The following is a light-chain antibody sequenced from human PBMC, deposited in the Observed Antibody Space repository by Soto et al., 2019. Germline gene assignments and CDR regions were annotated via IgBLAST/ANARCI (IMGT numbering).Light chain of an antibody. Sequence: QSVLTQPPSASGTPGQRVTISCSGSSSNIGSNTVNWYQQVPGTAPKLLIYSNNQRPSGVPDRFSGPKSGTSASLAISGLQSKDEANYYCAAWDDSLNGRAVFGGGTKLTVL. CDR1: SSNIGSNT. J-gene: IGLJ2*01. CDR2: SNN. CDR3: AAWDDSLNGRAV. V-gene: IGLV1-44*01.